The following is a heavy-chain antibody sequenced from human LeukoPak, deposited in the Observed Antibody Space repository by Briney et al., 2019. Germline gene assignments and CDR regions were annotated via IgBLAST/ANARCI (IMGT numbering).Heavy chain of an antibody. CDR1: GGTFSSYA. Sequence: SVKVSCKASGGTFSSYAISWVRQAPGQGLEWMGGIIPIFGTSNYAQKFQGRVTITTDESTSKDHMELSSVRSEGPGVYYGARYEWGSGSYYFGYWGKGTLVTVSS. D-gene: IGHD3-10*01. V-gene: IGHV1-69*05. J-gene: IGHJ4*02. CDR2: IIPIFGTS. CDR3: ARYEWGSGSYYFGY.